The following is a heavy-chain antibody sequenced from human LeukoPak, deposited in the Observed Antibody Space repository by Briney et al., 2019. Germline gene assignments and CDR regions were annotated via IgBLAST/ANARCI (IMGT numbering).Heavy chain of an antibody. V-gene: IGHV1-69*13. Sequence: GASVKVSCKASGGTFSSYAISWVRQAPGQGLEWMGGIIPIFGTANYAQKFQGRVTTTADESTSTAYMELSSLRSEDTAVYYCARDLSELELYYFDYWGQGTLVTVSS. CDR2: IIPIFGTA. J-gene: IGHJ4*02. D-gene: IGHD1-26*01. CDR1: GGTFSSYA. CDR3: ARDLSELELYYFDY.